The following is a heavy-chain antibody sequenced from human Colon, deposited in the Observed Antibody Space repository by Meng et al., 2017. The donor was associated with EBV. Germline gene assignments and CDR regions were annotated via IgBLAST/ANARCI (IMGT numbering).Heavy chain of an antibody. CDR1: GGSASSGGYY. J-gene: IGHJ4*02. V-gene: IGHV4-31*03. D-gene: IGHD6-19*01. CDR3: ARVSSGWDYFDY. Sequence: VQVQESGPGLVKPSQTLSRTCTVSGGSASSGGYYWTWIRQHPGKGLEWLGHIYYSGSTFYNPSLKRRVIISIDTSKNQFSRNLRSVTAADTAVYYCARVSSGWDYFDYWGQGTLVTVSS. CDR2: IYYSGST.